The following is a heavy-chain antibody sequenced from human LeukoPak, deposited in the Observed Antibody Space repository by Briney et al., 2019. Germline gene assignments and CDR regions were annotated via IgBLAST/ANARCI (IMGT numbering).Heavy chain of an antibody. CDR2: VSGSDSYT. D-gene: IGHD3-10*01. CDR3: ARAPSFNYGTHYGMDV. V-gene: IGHV3-23*01. J-gene: IGHJ6*02. CDR1: GFTFSNYA. Sequence: GGSLRLSCAASGFTFSNYAMNWVRQSPGKGLEWVSGVSGSDSYTYFADSVKGRFTISRDNSRNTLYLQMNSLRVEDTAVYYCARAPSFNYGTHYGMDVWGQGTTVTVSS.